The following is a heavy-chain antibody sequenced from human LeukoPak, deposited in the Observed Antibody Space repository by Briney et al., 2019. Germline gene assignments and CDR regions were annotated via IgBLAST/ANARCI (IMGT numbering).Heavy chain of an antibody. Sequence: SETLSLTCAVSGGSISSGGYYWSWIRQPPGKGLEWIGYICHSGSTYYNPSLKSRVTISVDRSKNQFSLKLSSVTAADTAVYYCARKGQLALDYWGQGTLVTVSS. CDR3: ARKGQLALDY. D-gene: IGHD6-13*01. CDR2: ICHSGST. V-gene: IGHV4-30-2*01. J-gene: IGHJ4*02. CDR1: GGSISSGGYY.